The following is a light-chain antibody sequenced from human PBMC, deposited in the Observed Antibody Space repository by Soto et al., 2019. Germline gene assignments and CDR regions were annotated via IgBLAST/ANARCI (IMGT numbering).Light chain of an antibody. J-gene: IGKJ2*03. Sequence: IQMTQSPSTLSASVGDRVSITCRASQTIFSWLAWYQQKPGKAPKLVIYKASSLESGVPSRYSGSGSGTEFTLTISGLQPDDFATYYCLQYNSYPYSFGQGTKLEIK. CDR1: QTIFSW. CDR2: KAS. CDR3: LQYNSYPYS. V-gene: IGKV1-5*03.